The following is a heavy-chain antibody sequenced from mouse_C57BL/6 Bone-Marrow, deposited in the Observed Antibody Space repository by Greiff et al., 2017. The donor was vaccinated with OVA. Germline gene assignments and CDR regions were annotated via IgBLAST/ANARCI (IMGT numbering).Heavy chain of an antibody. J-gene: IGHJ4*01. D-gene: IGHD1-1*01. V-gene: IGHV1-55*01. CDR2: IYPGSGST. CDR1: GYTFTSYW. Sequence: QVQLQQPGAELVKPGASVKMSCKASGYTFTSYWINWVKQRPGPGLEWIGDIYPGSGSTNYHEKLKSKATLTLDTSSSTAYMQLSSLTAEDSADYYGVSYYDSSSYYYYAMDDWGQGTAATVSA. CDR3: VSYYDSSSYYYYAMDD.